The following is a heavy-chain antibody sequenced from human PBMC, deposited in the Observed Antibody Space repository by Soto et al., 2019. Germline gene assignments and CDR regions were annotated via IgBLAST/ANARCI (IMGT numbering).Heavy chain of an antibody. V-gene: IGHV3-21*01. Sequence: GSLRLSCAAAGFTFSNFGINWVRQAPGKGLEWVSSISRDFSYIYYADSVQGRFTISRDNAKNSLYLQMNSLRAEDTAVYYCARGSGKTGYRHYFDYWGQGTLVTVSS. D-gene: IGHD3-9*01. J-gene: IGHJ4*02. CDR3: ARGSGKTGYRHYFDY. CDR2: ISRDFSYI. CDR1: GFTFSNFG.